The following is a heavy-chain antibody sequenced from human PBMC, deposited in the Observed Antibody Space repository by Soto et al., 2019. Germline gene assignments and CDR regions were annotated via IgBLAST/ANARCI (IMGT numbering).Heavy chain of an antibody. J-gene: IGHJ6*02. CDR3: ARAQLELRATNSYYYYGMDV. CDR2: IYYSGST. CDR1: GGSISSGGYY. D-gene: IGHD1-7*01. Sequence: PSETLSLTCTVSGGSISSGGYYWSWIRQHPGKGLEWIGYIYYSGSTYYNPSLKSRVTISVDTSKNQFSLKLSSVTAADTAVYYCARAQLELRATNSYYYYGMDVWGQGATVTVYS. V-gene: IGHV4-31*03.